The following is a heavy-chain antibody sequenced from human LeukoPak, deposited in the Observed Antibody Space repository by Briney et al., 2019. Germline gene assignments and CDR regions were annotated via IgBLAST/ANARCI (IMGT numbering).Heavy chain of an antibody. D-gene: IGHD3-10*01. J-gene: IGHJ4*02. CDR1: GGSISSGGYS. V-gene: IGHV4-30-2*05. CDR2: IYHSGST. CDR3: ARDRDGFDY. Sequence: SETLSLTCAVSGGSISSGGYSWSWIRQPPGKGLEWIGYIYHSGSTYYNPSLKSRVTISVDTSKNQFSLKLSSVTAADTAVYYCARDRDGFDYWGQGTLVTVSS.